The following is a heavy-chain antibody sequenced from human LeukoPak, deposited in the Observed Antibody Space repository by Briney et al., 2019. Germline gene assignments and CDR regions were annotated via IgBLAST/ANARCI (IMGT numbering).Heavy chain of an antibody. J-gene: IGHJ5*02. Sequence: GGSLRLSCAASGFTFSSYAMSWVRQAPGRGLEWVSSITSSSSYIYYADSVKGRFTISRDNAKNPLYLQMNSLRAEDTAVYYCARNYYDSSVYLTSFDPWGQGTLVTVSS. CDR3: ARNYYDSSVYLTSFDP. V-gene: IGHV3-21*01. CDR1: GFTFSSYA. D-gene: IGHD3-22*01. CDR2: ITSSSSYI.